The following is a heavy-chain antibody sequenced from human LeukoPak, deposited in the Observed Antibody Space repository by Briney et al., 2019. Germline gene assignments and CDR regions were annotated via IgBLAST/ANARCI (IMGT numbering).Heavy chain of an antibody. Sequence: VASVKVSCKASVDTFTGYGISWVRQAPGQGLEWMGWISTYNSNTNYAQNLQGRVTMTNDTYTSTAYMELRSLRSDDTAVYYCARGGRLGELFSPDYWGQGSLVTVSS. CDR3: ARGGRLGELFSPDY. J-gene: IGHJ4*02. CDR1: VDTFTGYG. CDR2: ISTYNSNT. D-gene: IGHD3-16*01. V-gene: IGHV1-18*04.